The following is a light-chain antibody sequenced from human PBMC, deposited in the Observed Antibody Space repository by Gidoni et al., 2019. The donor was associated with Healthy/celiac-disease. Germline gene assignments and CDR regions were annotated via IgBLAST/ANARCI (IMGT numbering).Light chain of an antibody. J-gene: IGLJ2*01. CDR3: CSYAGSSTEV. CDR1: SSDVGSYNL. Sequence: QSALTQPASVSGSPGQSITISCTGTSSDVGSYNLVSRYQQPPGKAPKRMIYEGSKRPSGVSNRFSGSKSGNTASLTISGLQAEDEADYYCCSYAGSSTEVFGGGTKLTVL. V-gene: IGLV2-23*01. CDR2: EGS.